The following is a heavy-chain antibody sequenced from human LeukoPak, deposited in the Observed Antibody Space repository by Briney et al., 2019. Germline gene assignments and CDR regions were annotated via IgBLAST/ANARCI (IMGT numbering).Heavy chain of an antibody. J-gene: IGHJ6*02. CDR2: INHSGST. CDR3: ARGWGSGWTYYYYGMDV. D-gene: IGHD6-19*01. V-gene: IGHV4-4*02. CDR1: GGSISSSNW. Sequence: SSGTLSLTCAVSGGSISSSNWWSWVRQPPGKGLEWIGEINHSGSTNYNPSLKSRVTISVDTSKNQFSLKLSSVTAADTAVYYCARGWGSGWTYYYYGMDVWGQGTTVTVSS.